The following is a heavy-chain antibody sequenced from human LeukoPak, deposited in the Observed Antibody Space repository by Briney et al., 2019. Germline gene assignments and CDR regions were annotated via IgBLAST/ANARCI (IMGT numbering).Heavy chain of an antibody. CDR1: GFPFSAYS. CDR2: IKQDGSEK. V-gene: IGHV3-7*01. D-gene: IGHD3-3*02. Sequence: HPGGSLRLSCAASGFPFSAYSMNWVRQAPGKGLEWVANIKQDGSEKYYVDSVKGRFTISRDNAKNSLYLHMNSLRAEDTAVYYCARVSLGAFDYWGQGTLVTVSS. CDR3: ARVSLGAFDY. J-gene: IGHJ4*02.